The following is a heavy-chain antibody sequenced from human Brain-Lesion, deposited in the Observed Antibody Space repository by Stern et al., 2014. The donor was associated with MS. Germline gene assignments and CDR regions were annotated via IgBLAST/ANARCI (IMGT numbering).Heavy chain of an antibody. CDR2: ISYSGNT. CDR3: ARVTEFLRFFYPDY. D-gene: IGHD3-3*01. J-gene: IGHJ4*02. Sequence: QVQLQESGPGLVNPSQTLSLTCTVSGGSVSSGSRYWSWIRPHPGQGLQWIGYISYSGNTYYSPSLQSRLTISMDTSKNQFSLKLRSVTAADTAIYYCARVTEFLRFFYPDYWGQGTLVTVSS. V-gene: IGHV4-31*03. CDR1: GGSVSSGSRY.